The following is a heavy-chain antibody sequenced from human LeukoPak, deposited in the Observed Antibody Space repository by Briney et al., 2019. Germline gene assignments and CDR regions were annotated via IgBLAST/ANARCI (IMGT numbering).Heavy chain of an antibody. J-gene: IGHJ4*02. CDR3: AVGAGYQLPPGGY. Sequence: AASVKVSCKASGGTFSSYAISWVRLAPRTGLEWMGGIIPIFGTANYAQKFQGRVTISTDESTSTAYMELSSLRSEDTAVYYCAVGAGYQLPPGGYWGQGTLVTVSS. CDR2: IIPIFGTA. CDR1: GGTFSSYA. D-gene: IGHD2-2*01. V-gene: IGHV1-69*05.